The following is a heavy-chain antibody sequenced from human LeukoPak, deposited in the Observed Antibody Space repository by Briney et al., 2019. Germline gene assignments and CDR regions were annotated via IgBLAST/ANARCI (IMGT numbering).Heavy chain of an antibody. CDR3: ARARNWGSPYYYYYMDV. J-gene: IGHJ6*03. D-gene: IGHD7-27*01. Sequence: ASVKVSCKASGYTFTGYYMHWVRQAPGQGLEWMGWINPNSGGTNYAQKFQGRVTMTRDTSISTAYMELSSLRSEDTAVYYCARARNWGSPYYYYYMDVWGKGTTVTVSS. CDR1: GYTFTGYY. V-gene: IGHV1-2*02. CDR2: INPNSGGT.